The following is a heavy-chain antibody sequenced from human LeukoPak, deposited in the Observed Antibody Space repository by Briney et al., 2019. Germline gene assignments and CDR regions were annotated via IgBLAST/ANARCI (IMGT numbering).Heavy chain of an antibody. J-gene: IGHJ6*03. Sequence: ASVKVSCKASGYTFTSYGISWVRQAPGQGLEWMGWISAYNGNTNYAQKLQGRVTMTTDTSTSTAYMELRSLRSDDTAVYYCARDGEYCGGDCYPYCYYMDVWGKGTTVTVSS. CDR2: ISAYNGNT. CDR3: ARDGEYCGGDCYPYCYYMDV. CDR1: GYTFTSYG. V-gene: IGHV1-18*01. D-gene: IGHD2-21*01.